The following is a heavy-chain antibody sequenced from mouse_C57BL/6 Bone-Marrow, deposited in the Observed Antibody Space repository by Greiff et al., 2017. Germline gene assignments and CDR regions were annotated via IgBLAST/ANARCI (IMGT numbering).Heavy chain of an antibody. D-gene: IGHD2-4*01. CDR1: EYEFPSHD. CDR2: INSDGGST. V-gene: IGHV5-2*01. Sequence: EVQLVESGGGLVQPGESLKLSCESNEYEFPSHDMSWVRKTPEKRLELVAAINSDGGSTYYPDTMERRFIISRDNTKKTRYLQMSSLRSEDTALYDCATRGYDYDWCAYWGQGTLVTVSA. J-gene: IGHJ3*01. CDR3: ATRGYDYDWCAY.